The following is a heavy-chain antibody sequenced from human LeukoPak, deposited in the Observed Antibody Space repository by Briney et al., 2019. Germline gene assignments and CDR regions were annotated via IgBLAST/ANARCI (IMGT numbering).Heavy chain of an antibody. Sequence: GGSLRLSCAASGFTFTRYWMSRVRQAPGRGLEWVANIKQDGSETHYVDSVKGRFTISRDNARNLVYLQMNSLRDDDTAVYYCARDGDYIMPPFDYWGQGILVTVSS. D-gene: IGHD4-17*01. V-gene: IGHV3-7*01. CDR1: GFTFTRYW. CDR2: IKQDGSET. J-gene: IGHJ4*02. CDR3: ARDGDYIMPPFDY.